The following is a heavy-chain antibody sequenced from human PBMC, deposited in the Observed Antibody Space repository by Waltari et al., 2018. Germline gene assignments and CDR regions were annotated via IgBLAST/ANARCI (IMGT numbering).Heavy chain of an antibody. J-gene: IGHJ4*02. D-gene: IGHD3-3*01. CDR3: ERAPYYGFWGDKESYFDY. CDR2: INYSGGH. CDR1: VASFSRYT. V-gene: IGHV4-59*01. Sequence: QVHLKERAPGLVKPPRTLSLTSTVSVASFSRYTWSWIRQPPGKGRAWIGYINYSGGHNYNRARKSRVTISVDTSKIQVYLKMSSVTAADTAVYDWERAPYYGFWGDKESYFDYWGQGTLVTVSS.